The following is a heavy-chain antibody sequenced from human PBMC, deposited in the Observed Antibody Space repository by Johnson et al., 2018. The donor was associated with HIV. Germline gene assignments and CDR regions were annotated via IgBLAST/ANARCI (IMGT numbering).Heavy chain of an antibody. D-gene: IGHD6-25*01. Sequence: QVQLMESGGGVVQPGRSLRLSCVVSGFTYSSYAMHWVRQAPGKGLEWVAVISYDGSNKYYADSVKGRFTISRDNSKNTLYLQMNSLRAEDTAMYYCARRIAAADDAFDIWGQGTMVTVSS. CDR3: ARRIAAADDAFDI. CDR2: ISYDGSNK. V-gene: IGHV3-30*04. CDR1: GFTYSSYA. J-gene: IGHJ3*02.